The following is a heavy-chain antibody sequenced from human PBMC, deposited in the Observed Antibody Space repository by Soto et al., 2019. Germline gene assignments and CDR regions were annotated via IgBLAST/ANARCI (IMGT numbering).Heavy chain of an antibody. Sequence: PGESLKISCKGSGYSFTSYWISWVRQMPGKGLEWMGSIYPSDSDTKYSPYFQGQVTISADKSNSTDYLQWSSMKASDTAIYYCARRLYSSGYYYMDVWGKGTTVTVSS. CDR2: IYPSDSDT. CDR1: GYSFTSYW. J-gene: IGHJ6*03. CDR3: ARRLYSSGYYYMDV. V-gene: IGHV5-51*01. D-gene: IGHD6-19*01.